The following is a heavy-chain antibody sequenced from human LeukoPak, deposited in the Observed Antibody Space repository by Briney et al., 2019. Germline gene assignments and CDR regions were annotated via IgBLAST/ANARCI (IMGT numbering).Heavy chain of an antibody. CDR2: IKQDGSEK. CDR1: GFTFSSYW. J-gene: IGHJ4*02. V-gene: IGHV3-7*01. Sequence: GGSLRLSCAASGFTFSSYWMSWVRQAPGKGLEWVANIKQDGSEKSYVDSVKGRFTISRDNAKNSLYLQMNSLRAEDTAVHYCARGVASGGSGSYPLGYWGQGTLVTVSS. CDR3: ARGVASGGSGSYPLGY. D-gene: IGHD3-10*01.